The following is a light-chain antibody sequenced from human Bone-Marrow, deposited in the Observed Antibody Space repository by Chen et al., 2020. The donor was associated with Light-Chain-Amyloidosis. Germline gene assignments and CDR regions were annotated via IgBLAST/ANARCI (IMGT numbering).Light chain of an antibody. V-gene: IGLV3-21*02. Sequence: SYVLTQPSSVSVAPGQTATLACGGNNIGSTSVHWYQQTPGQAPLLVVYDARDRPSGIPERLSGANTGNTATLTISRVEAGDEADYYCQVWDRSSDRPVFGGGTKLTVL. CDR2: DAR. CDR1: NIGSTS. J-gene: IGLJ3*02. CDR3: QVWDRSSDRPV.